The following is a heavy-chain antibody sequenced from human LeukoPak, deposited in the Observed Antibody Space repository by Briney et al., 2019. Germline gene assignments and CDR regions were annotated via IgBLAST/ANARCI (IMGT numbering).Heavy chain of an antibody. Sequence: PGGSLRLSCAASGFTFSSYGMHWVRQAPGKGLEWVAVIWYDGSNKYYADSVKGRFTISRDNSKNTLYLQMNSLRAEDTAVYYCARGATMIDRGRFDAFDIWGQGTMVTVSS. CDR1: GFTFSSYG. D-gene: IGHD3-22*01. CDR3: ARGATMIDRGRFDAFDI. V-gene: IGHV3-33*01. J-gene: IGHJ3*02. CDR2: IWYDGSNK.